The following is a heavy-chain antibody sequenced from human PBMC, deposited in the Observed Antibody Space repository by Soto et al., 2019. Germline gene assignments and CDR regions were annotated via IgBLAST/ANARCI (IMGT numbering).Heavy chain of an antibody. J-gene: IGHJ4*02. D-gene: IGHD4-17*01. CDR3: ARDNARGDYSIDY. CDR1: GFTFTSYS. CDR2: ISSSSSYI. V-gene: IGHV3-21*01. Sequence: EVQLVESGGGLVKPGGSLRLSCAASGFTFTSYSMNWVRQAPGKGLEWVSSISSSSSYIYYADSVKGRFTISRDNTKNSLYLQMNSLRAEDTAVYYCARDNARGDYSIDYCGLGTLVTVSS.